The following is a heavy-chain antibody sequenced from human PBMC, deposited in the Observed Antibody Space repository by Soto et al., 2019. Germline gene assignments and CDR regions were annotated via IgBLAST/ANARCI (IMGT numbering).Heavy chain of an antibody. J-gene: IGHJ4*02. CDR3: AREVQVHTPAFVY. Sequence: QVQLVQAGAEMKKPESSVKVSCQSSGGTFNSYAMNWGRQAPGQGPEWMGDISPMFGAANYAPKFQGRVTITADESTGTSYMQLGSLTSEDTALYFCAREVQVHTPAFVYWGQGTLVTVSS. CDR2: ISPMFGAA. D-gene: IGHD3-10*01. CDR1: GGTFNSYA. V-gene: IGHV1-69*19.